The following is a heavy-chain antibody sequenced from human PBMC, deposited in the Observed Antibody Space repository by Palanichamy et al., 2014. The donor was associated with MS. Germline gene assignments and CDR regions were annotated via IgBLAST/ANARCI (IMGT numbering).Heavy chain of an antibody. D-gene: IGHD3-10*01. CDR1: GFTFSSYS. J-gene: IGHJ4*02. CDR2: ISSSSYI. Sequence: EVQLAESGGGLVKPGGSLRLSCAASGFTFSSYSMNWVRQAPGKGLEWVSSISSSSYIYYADSVKGRFTISRDNAKNSLYLQMNSLRAEDTAVYYCAREGHYGSGSSALDYWGQGTLVTVSS. V-gene: IGHV3-21*01. CDR3: AREGHYGSGSSALDY.